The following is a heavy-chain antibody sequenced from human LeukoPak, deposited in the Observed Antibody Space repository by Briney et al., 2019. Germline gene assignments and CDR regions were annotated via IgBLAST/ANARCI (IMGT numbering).Heavy chain of an antibody. Sequence: GTSLRLSCAASGFIFSSYAMDWVSQAQGKGMEWVAIISYDGTNKYYTDSVKDRFTISRDNSGSTLYLQMNNLRSEDTAVYYCARDCGVRPYIWFGFWGQGTLVSVSS. J-gene: IGHJ5*01. CDR3: ARDCGVRPYIWFGF. D-gene: IGHD6-25*01. CDR2: ISYDGTNK. V-gene: IGHV3-30*14. CDR1: GFIFSSYA.